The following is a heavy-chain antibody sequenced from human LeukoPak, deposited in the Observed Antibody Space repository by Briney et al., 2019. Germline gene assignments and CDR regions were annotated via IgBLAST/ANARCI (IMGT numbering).Heavy chain of an antibody. CDR3: ARGDFWSGLNDY. CDR1: GYTFTGYY. D-gene: IGHD3-3*01. Sequence: ASVKVSCKASGYTFTGYYMHWVRQAPGQGLEWMGRINPNSGGTNYAQKFQGRVTMTRDTSISTAYMELSRLRPDDTAVYYCARGDFWSGLNDYWGQGTLVTVSS. CDR2: INPNSGGT. V-gene: IGHV1-2*06. J-gene: IGHJ4*02.